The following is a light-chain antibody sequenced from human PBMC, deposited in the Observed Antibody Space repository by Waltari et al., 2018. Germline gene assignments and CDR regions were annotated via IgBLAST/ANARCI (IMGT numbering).Light chain of an antibody. V-gene: IGKV4-1*01. CDR2: WAS. CDR1: QSVLYSSNNLNY. CDR3: QQFYSTPYT. Sequence: DIVMTQSPDSLAVSLGERATINCKSSQSVLYSSNNLNYLAWYQQKPGQPPKLPIYWASTRESGVPDRFSGSGSGTDFTLTIRSLQAEDVAVYYCQQFYSTPYTFGQGTKLEIK. J-gene: IGKJ2*01.